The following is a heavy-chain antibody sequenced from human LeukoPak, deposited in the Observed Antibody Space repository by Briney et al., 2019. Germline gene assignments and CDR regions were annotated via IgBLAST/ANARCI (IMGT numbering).Heavy chain of an antibody. Sequence: SQTLSLTCTVSGGSISSGGYYWSWIRQHPGKGLEWIGYIYYSGSTYYNPSLKSRVTISVDTSKNQFSLKLSSVTAADTAVYYCARDTYYDDYAWFDPWGQGTLVTVSS. CDR1: GGSISSGGYY. J-gene: IGHJ5*02. V-gene: IGHV4-31*03. CDR3: ARDTYYDDYAWFDP. CDR2: IYYSGST. D-gene: IGHD4-17*01.